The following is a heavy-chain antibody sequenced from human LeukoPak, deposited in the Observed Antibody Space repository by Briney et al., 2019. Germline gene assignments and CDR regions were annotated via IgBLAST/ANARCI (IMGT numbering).Heavy chain of an antibody. CDR3: ARPRAYNYYFDY. V-gene: IGHV4-34*01. J-gene: IGHJ4*02. CDR1: GGSFSGYY. Sequence: PSETLSLTCAVYGGSFSGYYWSWIRQPPGKGLEWIGEINHSGSTNYNPSLKSRVTISVDTSKNQFSLKLSSVTAADTAVYYCARPRAYNYYFDYWGQGTLVTVSS. D-gene: IGHD3-16*01. CDR2: INHSGST.